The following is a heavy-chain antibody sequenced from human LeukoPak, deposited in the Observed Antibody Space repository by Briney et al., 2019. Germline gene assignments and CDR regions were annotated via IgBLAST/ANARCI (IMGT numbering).Heavy chain of an antibody. J-gene: IGHJ4*02. CDR1: GFTFSSYS. Sequence: GGSLRLSCAASGFTFSSYSMNWVRQAPGKGLEWVSSIGSSSSYIYYADPVKGRFTISRDNAKNSLYLQMNSLRAEDTAVYYCARVLEGISGYYRFDYWGQGTLVTVSS. CDR3: ARVLEGISGYYRFDY. V-gene: IGHV3-21*01. D-gene: IGHD3-22*01. CDR2: IGSSSSYI.